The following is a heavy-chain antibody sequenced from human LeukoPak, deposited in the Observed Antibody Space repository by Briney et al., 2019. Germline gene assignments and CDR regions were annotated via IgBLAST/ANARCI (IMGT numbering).Heavy chain of an antibody. CDR3: TRDKQDIVVVPAPDY. J-gene: IGHJ4*02. V-gene: IGHV3-33*01. Sequence: GGSLRLSCAASGFTFSSHGMHWVRQAPGKGLEWVAVIWYDGSNKYYADSVKGRFTISRDNSKNTLYLQMNSLRAEDTAVYYCTRDKQDIVVVPAPDYWGQGTLVTVSS. CDR2: IWYDGSNK. D-gene: IGHD2-2*01. CDR1: GFTFSSHG.